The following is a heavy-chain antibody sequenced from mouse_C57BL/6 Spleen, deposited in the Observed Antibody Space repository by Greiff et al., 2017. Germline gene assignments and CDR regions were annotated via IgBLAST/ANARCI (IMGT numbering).Heavy chain of an antibody. CDR2: IYPGDGDT. V-gene: IGHV1-82*01. J-gene: IGHJ1*03. Sequence: QVQLQQSGPELVKPGASVKISCTASGYAFSSSWMNWVKQRPGKGLEWIGRIYPGDGDTNYNGKFKGKATLTADKSSIKAYMQLSSLTSEDSAVYFCAKNWVLPWYFDVWGTGTTVTVSS. CDR3: AKNWVLPWYFDV. D-gene: IGHD4-1*01. CDR1: GYAFSSSW.